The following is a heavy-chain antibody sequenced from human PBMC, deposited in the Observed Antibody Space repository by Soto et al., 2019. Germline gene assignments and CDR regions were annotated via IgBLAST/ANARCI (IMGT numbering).Heavy chain of an antibody. J-gene: IGHJ4*02. Sequence: ASVKVSCKSSGLTFTSYAIHWLRQAPGQRPQWMGWINGGSGNTKYSQDFQSRVTFTRDTFATTAYLELSSLRSEDTAVYYCARVPPWGNSAGDYYIQHYDSWGQGTPVTVSS. CDR2: INGGSGNT. D-gene: IGHD3-10*01. V-gene: IGHV1-3*01. CDR3: ARVPPWGNSAGDYYIQHYDS. CDR1: GLTFTSYA.